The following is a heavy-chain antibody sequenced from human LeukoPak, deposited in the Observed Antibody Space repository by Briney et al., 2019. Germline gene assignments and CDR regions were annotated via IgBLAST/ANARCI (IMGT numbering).Heavy chain of an antibody. D-gene: IGHD6-13*01. J-gene: IGHJ5*02. V-gene: IGHV1-2*04. Sequence: ASVKVSCKASGYTFTGYYMHWVRQAPGQGLEWMGWINPNSGGTNYAQKFQGWVTMTGDTSISTAYMELSRLRSDDTAVYYCARDLGIAAAGTSWFDPWGQGTLVTVSS. CDR3: ARDLGIAAAGTSWFDP. CDR1: GYTFTGYY. CDR2: INPNSGGT.